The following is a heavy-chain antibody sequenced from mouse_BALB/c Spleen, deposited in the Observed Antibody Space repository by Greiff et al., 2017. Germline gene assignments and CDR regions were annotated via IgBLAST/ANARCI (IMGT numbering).Heavy chain of an antibody. V-gene: IGHV14-1*02. D-gene: IGHD2-4*01. J-gene: IGHJ3*01. CDR1: GFNIKDYY. CDR2: IDPENGNT. Sequence: VQLQQSGAELVRPGALVKLSCKASGFNIKDYYMHWVKQRPEQGLEWIGWIDPENGNTIYDPKFQGKASITADTSSNTAYLQLSSLTSEDTAVYYCARYYDYDGAWFAYWGQGTLVTVSA. CDR3: ARYYDYDGAWFAY.